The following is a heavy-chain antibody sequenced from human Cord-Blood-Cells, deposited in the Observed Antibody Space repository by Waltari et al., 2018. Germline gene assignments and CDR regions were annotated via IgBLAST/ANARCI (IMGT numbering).Heavy chain of an antibody. Sequence: QVQLQESGPGLVKPSETLSLTCTVSGYSISSGYYWGWIRQPPGKGLEWIGSIYHRGSTYYNPSLKSRVTISVDTSKNQFSLKLSSVTTADTAVYYCARDGSVPAAIGWFDPWGQGTLVTVSS. V-gene: IGHV4-38-2*02. D-gene: IGHD2-2*02. CDR1: GYSISSGYY. J-gene: IGHJ5*02. CDR3: ARDGSVPAAIGWFDP. CDR2: IYHRGST.